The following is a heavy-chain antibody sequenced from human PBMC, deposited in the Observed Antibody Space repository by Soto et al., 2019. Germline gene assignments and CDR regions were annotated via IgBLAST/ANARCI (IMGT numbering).Heavy chain of an antibody. J-gene: IGHJ6*02. CDR1: GFTFSGSA. CDR2: IRSKANSYAT. V-gene: IGHV3-73*01. CDR3: TRSVGPYYDILTPYYYYYGMDF. Sequence: GGSLRLSCAASGFTFSGSAMHWVRQASGKGLEWVGRIRSKANSYATAYAASVKGRFTISRDDSKNTAYLQMNSLKTEDTAVYYCTRSVGPYYDILTPYYYYYGMDFWGQGTTVTVSS. D-gene: IGHD3-9*01.